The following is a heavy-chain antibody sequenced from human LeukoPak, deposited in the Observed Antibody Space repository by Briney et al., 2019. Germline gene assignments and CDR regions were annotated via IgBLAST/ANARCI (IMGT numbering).Heavy chain of an antibody. CDR1: GGTFSSYA. CDR2: IIPIFGTA. CDR3: ARELSGWYAFDI. V-gene: IGHV1-69*13. Sequence: SVKVSCKAPGGTFSSYAISWVRQAPGQGLEWMGGIIPIFGTANYAQKFQGRVTITADESTSTAYMELSSLRSEDTAVYYCARELSGWYAFDIWGQGTMVTVSS. D-gene: IGHD6-19*01. J-gene: IGHJ3*02.